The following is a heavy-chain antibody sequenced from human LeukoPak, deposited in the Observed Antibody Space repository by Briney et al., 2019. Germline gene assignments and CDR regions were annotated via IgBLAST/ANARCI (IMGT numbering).Heavy chain of an antibody. D-gene: IGHD6-19*01. V-gene: IGHV3-23*01. Sequence: GGSLRHSCAASGFTFSSYAMSWVRQAPGKGLEWVSTISGSGGSTNYADSAKGRFTISRDNSKNTLHLQMNSLRAEDTAVYHCAKDRGSGWGIDYWGQGTLVTVSS. CDR1: GFTFSSYA. CDR2: ISGSGGST. J-gene: IGHJ4*02. CDR3: AKDRGSGWGIDY.